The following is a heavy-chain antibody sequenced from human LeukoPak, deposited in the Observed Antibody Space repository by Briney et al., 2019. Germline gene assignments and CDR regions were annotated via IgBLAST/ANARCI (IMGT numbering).Heavy chain of an antibody. Sequence: ASVKVSCKASGYTFTSYGISWVRQAPGQGLGGMGWISAYNGKTNNAQKLQGRVTMTTDISTSTAYTELRSLRSEDTTVYYCARVRGDYDILTGYYRFVAFDYWGQGTLVTVSS. CDR2: ISAYNGKT. V-gene: IGHV1-18*04. CDR1: GYTFTSYG. D-gene: IGHD3-9*01. J-gene: IGHJ4*02. CDR3: ARVRGDYDILTGYYRFVAFDY.